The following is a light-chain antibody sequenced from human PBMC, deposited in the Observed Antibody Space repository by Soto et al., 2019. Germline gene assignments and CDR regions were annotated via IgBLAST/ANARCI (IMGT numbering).Light chain of an antibody. V-gene: IGKV1-6*01. J-gene: IGKJ1*01. CDR3: LQDYNFPWT. CDR2: AAS. Sequence: AIQMTQSPSSLSASVGDRVTITCRASQGIRIDLGWYQQKPGKAPKLLIYAASTLQTGVPSRFSGSGSGTDFTLTSSSLQPEDFATYYCLQDYNFPWTFGQGTKVDI. CDR1: QGIRID.